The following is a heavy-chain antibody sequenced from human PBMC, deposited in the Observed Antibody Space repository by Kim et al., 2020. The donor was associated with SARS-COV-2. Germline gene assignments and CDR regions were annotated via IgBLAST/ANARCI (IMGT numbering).Heavy chain of an antibody. Sequence: ASVKVSCKASGYTFTSYGISWVRQAPGQGLEWMGWISAYNGNTNYAQKLQGRVTMTTDTSTSTAYMELRSLRSDDTAVYYCARDLSLGYSSSWVKGYFDYWGQGTLVTVSS. CDR3: ARDLSLGYSSSWVKGYFDY. V-gene: IGHV1-18*04. D-gene: IGHD6-13*01. J-gene: IGHJ4*02. CDR1: GYTFTSYG. CDR2: ISAYNGNT.